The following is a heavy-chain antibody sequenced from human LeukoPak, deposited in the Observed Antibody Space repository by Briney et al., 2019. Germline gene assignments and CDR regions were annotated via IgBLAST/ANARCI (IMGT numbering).Heavy chain of an antibody. Sequence: PGGSLRLSCPASGFTFSDYTMQWLRQAPGKGLEWVAVIWHDGTYISYGDSVRGRFTISRDNSKNTLYLQMNSLRAEDTAVYYCARIRTPTKGDAFDIWGQGTTVTVSS. D-gene: IGHD3-3*02. J-gene: IGHJ3*02. CDR1: GFTFSDYT. CDR3: ARIRTPTKGDAFDI. V-gene: IGHV3-33*01. CDR2: IWHDGTYI.